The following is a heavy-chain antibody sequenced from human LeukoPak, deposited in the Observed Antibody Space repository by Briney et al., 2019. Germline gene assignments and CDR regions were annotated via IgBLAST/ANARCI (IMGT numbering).Heavy chain of an antibody. CDR3: ARDGVMAETPFYFDS. V-gene: IGHV3-48*01. J-gene: IGHJ4*02. D-gene: IGHD2-21*01. Sequence: GASLRLSCTGSGFIFNSYGINWVRQAPGKGLEWVAYISSSTSNIFYADSVKGRFTISRDHAKDSVLLQMNSLRVEDTALYFCARDGVMAETPFYFDSWGQGALVTVSS. CDR2: ISSSTSNI. CDR1: GFIFNSYG.